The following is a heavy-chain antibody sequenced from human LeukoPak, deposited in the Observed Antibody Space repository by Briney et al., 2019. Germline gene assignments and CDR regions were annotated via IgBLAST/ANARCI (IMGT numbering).Heavy chain of an antibody. CDR3: AKDRHSPWGAFEI. J-gene: IGHJ3*02. CDR2: ISWNSGSI. Sequence: PGGSLRLSCAASGFTFDDYAMHWVRQAPGKGLEWVSGISWNSGSIGYADSVKGRFTISRDNAKNSLYLQMSSLRAEDTAVYYCAKDRHSPWGAFEIWGQGTMVTVSS. CDR1: GFTFDDYA. D-gene: IGHD3-16*01. V-gene: IGHV3-9*01.